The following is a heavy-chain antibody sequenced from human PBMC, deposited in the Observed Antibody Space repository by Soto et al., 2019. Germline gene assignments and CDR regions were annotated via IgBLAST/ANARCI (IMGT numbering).Heavy chain of an antibody. CDR1: GFTFSSYL. D-gene: IGHD6-13*01. V-gene: IGHV3-74*01. J-gene: IGHJ4*02. Sequence: GGPLRLSCAASGFTFSSYLMPWVRQAPGKGLVWVSRINSDGSSTSYADSVKGRFTISRDNAKNTLYLQMNSLRAEDTAVYYCVIGSSWYGETPRYGYFDYWGQGTLVTVSS. CDR2: INSDGSST. CDR3: VIGSSWYGETPRYGYFDY.